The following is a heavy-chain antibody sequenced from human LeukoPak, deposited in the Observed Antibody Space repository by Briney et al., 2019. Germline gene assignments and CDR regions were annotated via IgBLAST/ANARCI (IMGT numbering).Heavy chain of an antibody. Sequence: PGGSLRLSCAASGFTFSSYEMNWVRQAPGKGLEWVSYISSSGSTIYYADSVKGRFTISRDNAKNSLYLQTNSLRAEDTAVYYCARSRYGSYFDYWGQGTLVTVSS. CDR3: ARSRYGSYFDY. J-gene: IGHJ4*02. CDR2: ISSSGSTI. V-gene: IGHV3-48*03. D-gene: IGHD3-10*01. CDR1: GFTFSSYE.